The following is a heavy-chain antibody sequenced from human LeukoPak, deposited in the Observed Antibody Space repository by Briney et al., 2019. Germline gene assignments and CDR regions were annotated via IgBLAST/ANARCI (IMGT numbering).Heavy chain of an antibody. D-gene: IGHD2-2*01. V-gene: IGHV1-69*13. CDR3: ATYCSSANCYTWGYYFDY. J-gene: IGHJ4*02. CDR1: GYTFTSYA. Sequence: SVKVSCKASGYTFTSYAMHWVRQAPGQGLEWMGGIIPISGSANYAQKFQGRVTITADESTSTAYMELSSLRSEDTAMYYCATYCSSANCYTWGYYFDYWGQGTLVTVSS. CDR2: IIPISGSA.